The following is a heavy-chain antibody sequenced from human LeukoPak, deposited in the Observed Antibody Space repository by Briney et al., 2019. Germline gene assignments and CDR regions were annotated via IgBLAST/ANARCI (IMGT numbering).Heavy chain of an antibody. V-gene: IGHV3-48*01. D-gene: IGHD2-15*01. CDR1: GFTFSNYH. CDR2: ISKSASTT. J-gene: IGHJ4*02. Sequence: GVSLRLSCAASGFTFSNYHMNWVRQAPGKGLEWVSYISKSASTTYYADSVKGRFTISRDTARNSVYLQMNSLTAGDTAVYYCARDLVVVPASPYYFDYWGQGTLVTVSS. CDR3: ARDLVVVPASPYYFDY.